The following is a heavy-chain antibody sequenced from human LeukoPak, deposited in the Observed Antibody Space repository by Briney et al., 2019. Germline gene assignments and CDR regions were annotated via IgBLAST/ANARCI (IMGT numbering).Heavy chain of an antibody. CDR2: FDPEDGET. Sequence: ASVKVSCKVSGYTLTELSMHWVRQAPGKGLEWMGGFDPEDGETIYAQKFQGRVTMTEDTSTDTAYMELSSLRSEDTAVYYCARATRGFNNYYYYMDVWGKGTTVTVSS. V-gene: IGHV1-24*01. CDR3: ARATRGFNNYYYYMDV. D-gene: IGHD2-8*02. CDR1: GYTLTELS. J-gene: IGHJ6*03.